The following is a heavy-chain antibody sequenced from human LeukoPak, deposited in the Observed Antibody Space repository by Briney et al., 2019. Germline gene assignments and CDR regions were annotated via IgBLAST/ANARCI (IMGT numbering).Heavy chain of an antibody. CDR1: GFTFSDYY. V-gene: IGHV3-11*06. J-gene: IGHJ1*01. D-gene: IGHD2-21*02. CDR2: ISSSSSYT. CDR3: ARVYCGGDCSSFQH. Sequence: GGSLRLSCAASGFTFSDYYMSWIRQAPGKGLEWVSYISSSSSYTNYADSVKGRFTISRDNAKNSLYLQMNSPRAEDTAVYYCARVYCGGDCSSFQHWGRGTLVTVSS.